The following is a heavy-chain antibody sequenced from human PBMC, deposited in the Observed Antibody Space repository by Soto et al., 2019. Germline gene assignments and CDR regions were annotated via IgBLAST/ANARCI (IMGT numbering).Heavy chain of an antibody. CDR1: GYTFTSYY. CDR2: INPSGGST. V-gene: IGHV1-46*01. J-gene: IGHJ4*02. Sequence: ASVKVSCKASGYTFTSYYMHWVRQAPGQGLEWMGIINPSGGSTSYAQKFQGRVTMTRDTSTSTVYMELSSLRTEDTAVYYCARNERYYDSSGYYYYWGQGTLVTVSS. D-gene: IGHD3-22*01. CDR3: ARNERYYDSSGYYYY.